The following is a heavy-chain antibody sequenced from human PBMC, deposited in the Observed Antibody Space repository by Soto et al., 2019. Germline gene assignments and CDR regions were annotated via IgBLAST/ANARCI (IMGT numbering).Heavy chain of an antibody. Sequence: ASVKVSCKASGYTFTSYDINWVRQATGQGLEWMGWMNPNSGNTGYAQKFQGRVTMTRNTSISTAYMELSSLRSEDTAVYYCAAGVPAARDAFDIWGQGTMVTVSS. V-gene: IGHV1-8*01. CDR3: AAGVPAARDAFDI. J-gene: IGHJ3*02. CDR2: MNPNSGNT. CDR1: GYTFTSYD. D-gene: IGHD2-2*01.